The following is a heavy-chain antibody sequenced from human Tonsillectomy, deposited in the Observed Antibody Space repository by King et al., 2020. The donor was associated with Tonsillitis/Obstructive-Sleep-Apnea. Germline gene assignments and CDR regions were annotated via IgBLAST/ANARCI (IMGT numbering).Heavy chain of an antibody. D-gene: IGHD6-19*01. CDR1: GFTVSSNY. CDR3: ASGSSGWYTIDY. Sequence: VQLVESGGGFVQPGGSLRLSCAASGFTVSSNYMSWVRQAPGKGLEWVSINYSGGSTYYADSVKGRFTISRDSSKNTLYLHMNSLRAEDTAVYYCASGSSGWYTIDYWGQGTLVTVSS. J-gene: IGHJ4*02. CDR2: NYSGGST. V-gene: IGHV3-66*01.